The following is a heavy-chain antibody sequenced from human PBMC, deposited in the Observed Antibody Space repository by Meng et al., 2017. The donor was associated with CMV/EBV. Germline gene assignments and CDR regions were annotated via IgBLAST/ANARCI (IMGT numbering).Heavy chain of an antibody. CDR3: ATAYCSSTSCYP. V-gene: IGHV3-53*01. J-gene: IGHJ5*02. D-gene: IGHD2-2*01. CDR2: IYSGGST. Sequence: GESLKISCAASGFTFSSYSMNWVRQAPGKGLEWVSVIYSGGSTYYADSVKGRFTISRDNSKNTLYLQMNSLRAEDTAVYYCATAYCSSTSCYPWGQGTLVTVSS. CDR1: GFTFSSYS.